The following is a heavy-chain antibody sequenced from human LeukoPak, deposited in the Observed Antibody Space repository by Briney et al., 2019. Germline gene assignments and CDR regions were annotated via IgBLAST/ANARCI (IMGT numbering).Heavy chain of an antibody. CDR2: ISAYNGNT. J-gene: IGHJ4*02. D-gene: IGHD3-22*01. CDR1: GYTFTSYG. V-gene: IGHV1-18*01. Sequence: ASVKISCKASGYTFTSYGISWVRQAPGQGLEWMGWISAYNGNTNYAQKLQGRVTMTTDTSTSTAYMELRSLRSDDTAVYYCARDFQQVIYYYYSSGYSYWGQGTLVTVSS. CDR3: ARDFQQVIYYYYSSGYSY.